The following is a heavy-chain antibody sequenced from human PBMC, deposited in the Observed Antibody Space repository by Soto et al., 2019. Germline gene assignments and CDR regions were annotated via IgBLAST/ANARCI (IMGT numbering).Heavy chain of an antibody. CDR2: IYRTGST. CDR1: GGSFTSNNW. V-gene: IGHV4-4*02. Sequence: PSETLSLACAVSGGSFTSNNWWTWVRQPPGQGLEWIGEIYRTGSTNYNPSLKSRVTISLDKSENQFSLKVTSLTAADTAVYYCASRDPGTSVDYWGQGTLVTVSS. D-gene: IGHD1-7*01. J-gene: IGHJ4*02. CDR3: ASRDPGTSVDY.